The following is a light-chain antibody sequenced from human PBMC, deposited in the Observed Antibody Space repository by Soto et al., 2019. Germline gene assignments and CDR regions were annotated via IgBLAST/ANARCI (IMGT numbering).Light chain of an antibody. CDR2: RVC. CDR1: QRLVFTHGATY. CDR3: MQGTHWPRT. V-gene: IGKV2-30*01. J-gene: IGKJ1*01. Sequence: EVVMTQSPLSLPVTLGQPPSMSCRSSQRLVFTHGATYWNWFQQRPGQSPRGLIYRVCYRDSGVRDRFSGSGSGTDFTLKISRVEAEDVAVYFCMQGTHWPRTFGQGPKVDIK.